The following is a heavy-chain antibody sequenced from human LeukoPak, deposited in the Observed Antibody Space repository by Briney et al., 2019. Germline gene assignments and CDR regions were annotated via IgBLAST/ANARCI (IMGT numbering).Heavy chain of an antibody. CDR2: IKQDGSEK. D-gene: IGHD5-18*01. CDR3: AREVNSYGLN. V-gene: IGHV3-7*01. CDR1: GFTVSSNY. Sequence: GGSLRLSRAASGFTVSSNYMSWVRQAPGKGLEWVANIKQDGSEKYYVDSVKGRFTISRDNAKNSLFLQMNSLRAEDTAVYYCAREVNSYGLNWGQGTLVTVSS. J-gene: IGHJ4*02.